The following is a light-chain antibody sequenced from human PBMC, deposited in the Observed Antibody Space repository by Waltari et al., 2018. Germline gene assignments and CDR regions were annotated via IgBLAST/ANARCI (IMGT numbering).Light chain of an antibody. CDR1: TNDVGNFNL. CDR2: EVT. Sequence: QSALPQPASVSGSPGQSTTISCTATTNDVGNFNLVSWYQQHQGRAPKLNVYEVTKRPSGFSLRFSGSKSGNTASLTISGLQAEDESDYSCCSYVGEDSLLFVCGTKVTVL. J-gene: IGLJ3*02. V-gene: IGLV2-23*02. CDR3: CSYVGEDSLL.